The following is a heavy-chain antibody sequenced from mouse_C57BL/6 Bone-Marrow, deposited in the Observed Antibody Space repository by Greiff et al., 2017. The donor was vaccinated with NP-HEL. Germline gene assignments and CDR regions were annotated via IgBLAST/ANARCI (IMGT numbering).Heavy chain of an antibody. V-gene: IGHV1-53*01. D-gene: IGHD1-1*01. CDR1: GYTFTSYW. CDR2: INPSNGGT. CDR3: ARSGPSITTVVVHWYFDV. Sequence: VQLQQPGTELVKPGASVKLSCKASGYTFTSYWMHWVKQRPGQGLEWIGNINPSNGGTNYTEKFKSKATLTVDKSSSTAYIQLSSLTSEDSAVYYCARSGPSITTVVVHWYFDVWGTGTTVTVSS. J-gene: IGHJ1*03.